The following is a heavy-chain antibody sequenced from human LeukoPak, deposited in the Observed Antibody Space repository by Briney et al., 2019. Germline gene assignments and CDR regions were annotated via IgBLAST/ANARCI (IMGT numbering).Heavy chain of an antibody. CDR3: GRWGYFDSGNYFVVDY. V-gene: IGHV4-59*01. D-gene: IGHD3-22*01. CDR2: IHNNGDI. J-gene: IGHJ4*02. Sequence: SETLSLTCTVSGGSISSYYWSWIRQAPGKALEWIGHIHNNGDIAYNFSLKSRVTISMDTSKNQFSLKLSSVTAADTAVYYCGRWGYFDSGNYFVVDYWGQGTVVTVSS. CDR1: GGSISSYY.